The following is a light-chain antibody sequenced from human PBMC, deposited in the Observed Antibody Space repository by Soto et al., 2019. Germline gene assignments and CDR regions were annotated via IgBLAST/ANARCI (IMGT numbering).Light chain of an antibody. J-gene: IGLJ3*02. V-gene: IGLV4-69*01. CDR3: QTWGTGGV. CDR1: SGHTTYA. CDR2: LDSDGSQ. Sequence: QSVLTQSPSASASLGASVKLTCTLSSGHTTYAIAWHQQQPEKGPRFLMKLDSDGSQIKGDGIPDRFSGSGSGAERYLTISSLQSEDEADYYCQTWGTGGVFGGGTKVTVL.